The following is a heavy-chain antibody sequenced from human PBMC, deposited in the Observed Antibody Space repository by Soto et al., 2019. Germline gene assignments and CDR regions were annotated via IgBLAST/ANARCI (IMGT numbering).Heavy chain of an antibody. CDR2: ILYDGSKE. J-gene: IGHJ6*02. V-gene: IGHV3-30*03. Sequence: GGSLRLSCTDSGFGFNTYVMDWVRQAPGKGLEWVARILYDGSKEYYADPVKGRFTISRDNSKNTLYLQMNSLRAEDTAVYYCAREGQIHGGHYYGMDVWGQGTTVTVSS. CDR3: AREGQIHGGHYYGMDV. CDR1: GFGFNTYV.